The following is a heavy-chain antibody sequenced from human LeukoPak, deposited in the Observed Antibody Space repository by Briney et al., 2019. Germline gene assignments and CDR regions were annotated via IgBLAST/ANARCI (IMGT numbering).Heavy chain of an antibody. V-gene: IGHV1-69*04. J-gene: IGHJ4*02. D-gene: IGHD6-13*01. CDR1: GGTFSSYA. CDR2: IIPILGIA. Sequence: SVKVSCKASGGTFSSYAISWVRQAPGQGLEWMGMIIPILGIANYAQKFQGRVTITADKSTSTAYMELRSLRSDDTAVYYCARDLGRAAAGGYYFDYWGQGTLVTVSS. CDR3: ARDLGRAAAGGYYFDY.